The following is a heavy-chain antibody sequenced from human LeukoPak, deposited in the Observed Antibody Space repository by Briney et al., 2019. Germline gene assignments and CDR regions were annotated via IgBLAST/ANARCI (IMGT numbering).Heavy chain of an antibody. CDR3: ANTYKTYYYDSSGYSPFDY. D-gene: IGHD3-22*01. CDR2: IYYSGST. V-gene: IGHV4-39*01. CDR1: GGSISSSSYY. Sequence: SETLSLTCTVSGGSISSSSYYCCRIRQPPGKGLEWVGSIYYSGSTYYNPSLKSRVTISVDTSKNQFSLKLSSVTAADTAVYYCANTYKTYYYDSSGYSPFDYWGQGTLVTVSS. J-gene: IGHJ4*02.